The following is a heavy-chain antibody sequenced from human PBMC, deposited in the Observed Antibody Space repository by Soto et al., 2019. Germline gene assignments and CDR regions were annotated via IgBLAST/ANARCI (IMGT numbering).Heavy chain of an antibody. CDR2: IKSKTDGGTT. Sequence: EVQLVQSGGGLVKPGGSLRLSCAGSGFIFSNAWINWVRQAPGKGLEWVGRIKSKTDGGTTDYVAPVRGRFSISRDDSRNTVYVQMNSLRTEDTAVYYCTTDHPFCYDGSCYDHWGRGTLVTVSS. V-gene: IGHV3-15*07. CDR3: TTDHPFCYDGSCYDH. J-gene: IGHJ4*02. CDR1: GFIFSNAW. D-gene: IGHD3-22*01.